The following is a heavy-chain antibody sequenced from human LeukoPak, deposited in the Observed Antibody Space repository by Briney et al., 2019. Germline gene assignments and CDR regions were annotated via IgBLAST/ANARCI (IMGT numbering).Heavy chain of an antibody. CDR1: GYSISSRYY. D-gene: IGHD3-22*01. CDR2: VYHSGST. Sequence: SETLSLTCTVSGYSISSRYYWGWIRQPPGKGLEWIGSVYHSGSTYYNPSLKSRVTISVDTSKNQFSLKLTSVTAADTAVYYCASFQYYYDSTGYWFQHWGQGTLVTVAS. V-gene: IGHV4-38-2*02. CDR3: ASFQYYYDSTGYWFQH. J-gene: IGHJ1*01.